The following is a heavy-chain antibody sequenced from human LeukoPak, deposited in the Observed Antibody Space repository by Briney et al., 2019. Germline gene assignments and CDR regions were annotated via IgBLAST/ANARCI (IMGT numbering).Heavy chain of an antibody. CDR3: ARDVLRLQNPLWY. Sequence: ASVKVSCKASGYTFTGYYMHWVRQAPGQGLEWMGWINPNSGGTNYAQKFQGRVTMTRDTSISTAYMELSRLRSDDTAVYYCARDVLRLQNPLWYWGQGTLVTVSS. J-gene: IGHJ4*02. CDR1: GYTFTGYY. CDR2: INPNSGGT. V-gene: IGHV1-2*02. D-gene: IGHD4-11*01.